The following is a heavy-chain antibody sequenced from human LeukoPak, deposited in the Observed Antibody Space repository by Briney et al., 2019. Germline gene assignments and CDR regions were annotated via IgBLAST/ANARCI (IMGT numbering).Heavy chain of an antibody. CDR2: VFYPGST. D-gene: IGHD6-13*01. CDR3: ASRPADSTWYGVFDY. Sequence: SETLSLTCTVSGGSINSHYWSWIRQPPGKGLEWIGYVFYPGSTYYNPSLKSRVTMSLDTSRDQFSLRLTSVTAADTAIYYCASRPADSTWYGVFDYWSQGTLVTVSS. V-gene: IGHV4-59*11. J-gene: IGHJ4*02. CDR1: GGSINSHY.